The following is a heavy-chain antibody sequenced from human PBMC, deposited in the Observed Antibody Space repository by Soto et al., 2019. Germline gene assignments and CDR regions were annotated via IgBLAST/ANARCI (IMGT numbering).Heavy chain of an antibody. CDR2: TGSGTGPG. Sequence: SVKVSCKASGGSLSTNPISWVRQAPGQGLEWMGGTGSGTGPGNHAQKFQGRLTVTADKSTSTVYMELTNLSSEDTAVYYCARRDSGGFYRFFDSWGQGXLVTVYS. CDR3: ARRDSGGFYRFFDS. J-gene: IGHJ4*02. CDR1: GGSLSTNP. D-gene: IGHD2-15*01. V-gene: IGHV1-69*06.